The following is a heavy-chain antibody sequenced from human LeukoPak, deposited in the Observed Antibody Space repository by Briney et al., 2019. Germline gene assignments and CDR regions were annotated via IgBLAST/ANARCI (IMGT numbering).Heavy chain of an antibody. D-gene: IGHD2-15*01. Sequence: ASVKVSCKASGYTFTSYGISWVRQAPGQGLEWMGWISAYNGNTNYAQKLQGRVTMTTDTSTSTAYMELRSLRSDDTAVYYCARDSIEDIVVVVADPGAYFDYWGQGTLVTVSS. CDR2: ISAYNGNT. J-gene: IGHJ4*02. CDR3: ARDSIEDIVVVVADPGAYFDY. V-gene: IGHV1-18*01. CDR1: GYTFTSYG.